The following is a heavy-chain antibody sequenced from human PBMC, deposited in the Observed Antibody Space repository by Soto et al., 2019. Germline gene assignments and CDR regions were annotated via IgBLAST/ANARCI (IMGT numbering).Heavy chain of an antibody. CDR2: IHYNGRT. CDR3: ASDNHYDSADYY. D-gene: IGHD3-9*01. V-gene: IGHV4-39*01. CDR1: GDSISSTRW. J-gene: IGHJ4*02. Sequence: SETLSLTCTVSGDSISSTRWWSWVRQSPGKGLEWIGFIHYNGRTDSSPSLKSRVTISVDTSKNQFSLKLKSVTAADTAVYYCASDNHYDSADYYWGLGTLVTVSS.